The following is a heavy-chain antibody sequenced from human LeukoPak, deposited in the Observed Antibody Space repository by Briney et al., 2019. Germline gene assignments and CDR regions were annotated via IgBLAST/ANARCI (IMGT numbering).Heavy chain of an antibody. Sequence: SETLSLTCTVSGGSISSSSYYWGWIRQPPGKGLEWIGSIYYSGSTYYNPSLKSRVTISVDTSKNQFSLKLSSVTAADTAVYYCAAYYYGSGSSPGFFNPWGHGTLVTVSS. V-gene: IGHV4-39*01. D-gene: IGHD3-10*01. J-gene: IGHJ5*02. CDR1: GGSISSSSYY. CDR2: IYYSGST. CDR3: AAYYYGSGSSPGFFNP.